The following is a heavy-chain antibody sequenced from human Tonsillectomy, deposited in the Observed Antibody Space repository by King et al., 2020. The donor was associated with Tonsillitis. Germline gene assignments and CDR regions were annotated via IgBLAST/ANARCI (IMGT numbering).Heavy chain of an antibody. CDR1: GFTFSDST. CDR2: IKSKPNSYAT. CDR3: TSSLVVPAAISQR. J-gene: IGHJ1*01. V-gene: IGHV3-73*02. D-gene: IGHD2-2*01. Sequence: VQLVESGGGLVQPGGSLKLSCAASGFTFSDSTMHWVRQASGKGLEWVGRIKSKPNSYATAYAASVKGRCTVSRDDSKNTAYLQMNSLKTEDTAVYYCTSSLVVPAAISQRWGQGTLVTVSS.